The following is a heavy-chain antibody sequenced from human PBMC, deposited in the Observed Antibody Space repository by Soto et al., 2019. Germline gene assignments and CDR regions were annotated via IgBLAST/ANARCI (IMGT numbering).Heavy chain of an antibody. D-gene: IGHD3-9*01. Sequence: TSETLSLTCTVSGGSISSYYWSWIRQPPGKGLEWIGYIYYSGSTNYNPSLKSRVTISVDTSKNQFSLKLSSVTAADTAVYYCARGRLNYDILTGYSLYYFDYWGQGTLVTVSS. J-gene: IGHJ4*02. CDR1: GGSISSYY. CDR2: IYYSGST. V-gene: IGHV4-59*01. CDR3: ARGRLNYDILTGYSLYYFDY.